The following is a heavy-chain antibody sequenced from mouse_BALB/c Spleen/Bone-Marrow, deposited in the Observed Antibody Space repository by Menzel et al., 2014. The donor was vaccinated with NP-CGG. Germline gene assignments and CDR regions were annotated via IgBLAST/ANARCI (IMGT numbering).Heavy chain of an antibody. CDR2: IYPGDGDT. J-gene: IGHJ4*01. CDR1: GYAFSSSW. D-gene: IGHD2-3*01. CDR3: ARSDGYRDMDY. V-gene: IGHV1-82*01. Sequence: VMLVESGPELVKPGASVKISRKASGYAFSSSWMNWVKQRPGQGLEWIGRIYPGDGDTKYNGKFKGKATLTADKSSSTAYMQLSSLTSVDPAVYFCARSDGYRDMDYWGQGTSVTVSS.